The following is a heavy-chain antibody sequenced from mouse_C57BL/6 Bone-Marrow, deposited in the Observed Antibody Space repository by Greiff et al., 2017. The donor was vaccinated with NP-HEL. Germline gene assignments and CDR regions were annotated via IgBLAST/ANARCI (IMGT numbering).Heavy chain of an antibody. V-gene: IGHV1-50*01. D-gene: IGHD1-1*01. CDR1: GYTFTSYW. J-gene: IGHJ2*01. Sequence: VQLQQPGAELVKPGASVKLSCKASGYTFTSYWMQWVKQRPGQGLEWIGEIDPSDSYTNYNQKFKGKATLTVDTSSSTAYMQLSSLTSEDSAVYYCARHYYGSSNYFDYWGQGTTLTVPS. CDR2: IDPSDSYT. CDR3: ARHYYGSSNYFDY.